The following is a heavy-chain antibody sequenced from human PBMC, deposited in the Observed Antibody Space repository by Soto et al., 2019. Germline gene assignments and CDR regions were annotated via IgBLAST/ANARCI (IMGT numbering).Heavy chain of an antibody. CDR3: APALGRDRAGTGGYYFDF. Sequence: EVQLLESGGRLAQPGGSVRLACEASGFTFSDYGMNWVRQAPGKGLEWVSAVNAGGGTAYYANSVKGRFTISRDNSKSTLYLQMSSLRDDDTALYYCAPALGRDRAGTGGYYFDFWGQGTLVTVSS. J-gene: IGHJ4*02. D-gene: IGHD6-19*01. V-gene: IGHV3-23*01. CDR2: VNAGGGTA. CDR1: GFTFSDYG.